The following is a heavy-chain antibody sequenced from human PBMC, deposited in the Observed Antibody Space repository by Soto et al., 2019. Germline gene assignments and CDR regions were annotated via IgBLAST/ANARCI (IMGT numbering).Heavy chain of an antibody. J-gene: IGHJ5*02. CDR1: GYTFTSYG. Sequence: QDQLVQSGAEVKKPGASVKVSCKASGYTFTSYGISWVRQAPGQGLEWMGWISAANGNTNYAQILQGRVTMTTNTSPSAAYLELRSLRSDDTAVYSCANVEAAMSGNWFDPWGQGTLVTVSS. CDR3: ANVEAAMSGNWFDP. D-gene: IGHD5-18*01. V-gene: IGHV1-18*01. CDR2: ISAANGNT.